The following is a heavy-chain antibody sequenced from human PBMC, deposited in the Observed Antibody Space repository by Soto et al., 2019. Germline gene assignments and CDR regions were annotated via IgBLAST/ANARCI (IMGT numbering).Heavy chain of an antibody. D-gene: IGHD2-8*01. J-gene: IGHJ4*02. Sequence: QLQLQESGPGLVKPSETLSLTCTVSGGSISSSDYYWGWLRQPPGKGLEWIGSIYYSGNTYYNPSLKSRVTISVDTSKDQFSLKLNSVTAADTAVYYCARQGYYSTKTYPPSRFWGQGTLVTVSS. V-gene: IGHV4-39*01. CDR3: ARQGYYSTKTYPPSRF. CDR1: GGSISSSDYY. CDR2: IYYSGNT.